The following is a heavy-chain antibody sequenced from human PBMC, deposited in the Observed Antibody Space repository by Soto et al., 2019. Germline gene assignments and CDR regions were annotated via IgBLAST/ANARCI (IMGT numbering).Heavy chain of an antibody. CDR3: ARTNYDYVWGSYRFDY. J-gene: IGHJ4*02. Sequence: SETLSLTCTVSGGSINSGDYYWSWVRQPPGKGLEWIGHISYSGTTYYKPSLRSRITISLDTSKNQFSLRLASVTAADTAVYYCARTNYDYVWGSYRFDYWGQGTLVTVSS. V-gene: IGHV4-30-4*01. CDR1: GGSINSGDYY. D-gene: IGHD3-16*02. CDR2: ISYSGTT.